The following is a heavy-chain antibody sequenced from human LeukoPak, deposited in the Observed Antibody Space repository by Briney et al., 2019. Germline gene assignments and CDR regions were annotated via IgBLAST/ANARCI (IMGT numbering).Heavy chain of an antibody. D-gene: IGHD4-17*01. CDR1: GGSFSSYY. CDR3: ARLKATVSIHAYFDS. CDR2: IDHGGST. J-gene: IGHJ4*02. Sequence: PSETLSLTCAVSGGSFSSYYWTWIRQPPGKGLEWIGYIDHGGSTNYNPSLRSRVSISSDTSKIQFSLGLTSVTAADTAVYYCARLKATVSIHAYFDSWGQGTLVTVSS. V-gene: IGHV4-59*01.